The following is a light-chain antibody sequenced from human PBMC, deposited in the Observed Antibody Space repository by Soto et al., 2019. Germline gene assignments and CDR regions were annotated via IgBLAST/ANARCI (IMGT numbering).Light chain of an antibody. J-gene: IGKJ2*01. CDR3: QQYGGSPPYT. CDR2: GAS. Sequence: EIVLTQSPGTLSLSPGERATLSCRASQSVSSSYLAWYQQKPGQAPRLLIYGASSRATGIPDRFSGSGSGRDFTFTISRLETEDLAVYYCQQYGGSPPYTFGQGTKLEIK. CDR1: QSVSSSY. V-gene: IGKV3-20*01.